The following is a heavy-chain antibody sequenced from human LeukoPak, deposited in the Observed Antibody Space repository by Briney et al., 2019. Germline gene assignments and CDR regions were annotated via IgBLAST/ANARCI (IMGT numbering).Heavy chain of an antibody. Sequence: GGSLRLSCAASGFIVSNNYMSWVRQAPGMGLEWVSVVYSGGSTYYADSVEGRFTISRDSSKNTLFLHMNSLRAEDTALYYCAKSPTVDAAFDIWGQGTMVTVSS. V-gene: IGHV3-53*01. CDR2: VYSGGST. J-gene: IGHJ3*02. CDR3: AKSPTVDAAFDI. D-gene: IGHD4-23*01. CDR1: GFIVSNNY.